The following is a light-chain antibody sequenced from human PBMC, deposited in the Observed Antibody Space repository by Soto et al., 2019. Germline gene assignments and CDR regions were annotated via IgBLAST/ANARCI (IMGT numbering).Light chain of an antibody. Sequence: EVVMTQSPATLSVSPGERATLSCRASESVSRNLAWYQQKPGQAPRLRIYDASTRATGIPDRFSGGGSGTEFTLTISSLQSEDFVVYYCQKYNSWPPFTFCQGTRLEIK. V-gene: IGKV3-15*01. CDR3: QKYNSWPPFT. CDR1: ESVSRN. CDR2: DAS. J-gene: IGKJ5*01.